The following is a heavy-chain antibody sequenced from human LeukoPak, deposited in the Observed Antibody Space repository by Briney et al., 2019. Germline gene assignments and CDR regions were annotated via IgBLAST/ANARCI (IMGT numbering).Heavy chain of an antibody. D-gene: IGHD2-2*01. CDR1: GYTFTSYG. J-gene: IGHJ3*02. CDR3: ARAVRHASAFDI. CDR2: ISAYNGNT. V-gene: IGHV1-18*01. Sequence: KPGASVKVSCKASGYTFTSYGISWVRQAPGQGLEWMGWISAYNGNTNYAQKLQGRVTMTTDTSTSTACMELRSLRSDDTAVYYCARAVRHASAFDIWGQGTMVTVSS.